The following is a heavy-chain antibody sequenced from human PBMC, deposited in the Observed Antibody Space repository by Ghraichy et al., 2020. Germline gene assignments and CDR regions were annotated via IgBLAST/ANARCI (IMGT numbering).Heavy chain of an antibody. CDR2: IYHSGST. D-gene: IGHD3-22*01. CDR3: ARDRYYYDSSGYHWYFDL. J-gene: IGHJ2*01. V-gene: IGHV4-4*02. Sequence: SETLSLTCAVSGGSISSSNWWSWVRQPPGKGLEWIGEIYHSGSTNYNPSLKSRVTISVDKSKNQFSLKLSSVTAADTAVYYCARDRYYYDSSGYHWYFDLWGRGTLVTVSS. CDR1: GGSISSSNW.